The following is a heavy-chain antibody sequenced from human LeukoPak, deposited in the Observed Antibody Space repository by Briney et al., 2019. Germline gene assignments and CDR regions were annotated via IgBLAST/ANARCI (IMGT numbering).Heavy chain of an antibody. CDR1: GXTFSSYT. J-gene: IGHJ4*02. D-gene: IGHD6-19*01. CDR2: IGGNGGNI. Sequence: GGSLRLSCAASGXTFSSYTMHWVRQAPGKGLEYVSAIGGNGGNIFYADSVKGRFTISRDNSHNTLYLQMGSLRAEDMAVYYCARGTSGSPGIDYWGQGTLVTVSS. CDR3: ARGTSGSPGIDY. V-gene: IGHV3-64*02.